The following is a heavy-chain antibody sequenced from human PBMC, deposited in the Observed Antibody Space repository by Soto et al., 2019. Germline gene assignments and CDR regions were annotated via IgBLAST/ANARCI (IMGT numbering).Heavy chain of an antibody. CDR2: INAGNGNT. V-gene: IGHV1-3*01. Sequence: ASVKVSCKASGYTFTSYAMHWVRQAPGQRLEWMGWINAGNGNTKYSQKFQGRVTITRDTSASTAYMELSSLRSEDTAVYYCARVIVVVPAANDYYGMDVWGQGTTVTVSS. D-gene: IGHD2-2*01. J-gene: IGHJ6*02. CDR3: ARVIVVVPAANDYYGMDV. CDR1: GYTFTSYA.